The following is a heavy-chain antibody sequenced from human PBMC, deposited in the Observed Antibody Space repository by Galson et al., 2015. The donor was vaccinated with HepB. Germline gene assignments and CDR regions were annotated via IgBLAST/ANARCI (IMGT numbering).Heavy chain of an antibody. Sequence: SLRLSCAASGFTFNTFSMHWVRQAPGKGLQWVAVTSYDGSTAFYAESVKGRFTISRDNSRNTLYLQMHSLRIKDTAVYYCARAGCAGGSCYTEIDYWGQGTLVTVSS. CDR2: TSYDGSTA. V-gene: IGHV3-30-3*01. D-gene: IGHD2-8*02. J-gene: IGHJ4*02. CDR1: GFTFNTFS. CDR3: ARAGCAGGSCYTEIDY.